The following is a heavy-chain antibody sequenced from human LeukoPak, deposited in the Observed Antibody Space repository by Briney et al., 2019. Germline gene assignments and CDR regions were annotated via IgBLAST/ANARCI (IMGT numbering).Heavy chain of an antibody. J-gene: IGHJ4*02. CDR3: TRDRAEIGNDC. CDR2: INTNTGQP. D-gene: IGHD5-24*01. V-gene: IGHV7-4-1*02. Sequence: GSSVPVSFQACGYTLTPYGLNGVRPPPGQGREWMGRINTNTGQPTFVRGFTGRLVYSLDSSVSTAYLQISSLEAADTAVYYCTRDRAEIGNDCWGQGTLITVSS. CDR1: GYTLTPYG.